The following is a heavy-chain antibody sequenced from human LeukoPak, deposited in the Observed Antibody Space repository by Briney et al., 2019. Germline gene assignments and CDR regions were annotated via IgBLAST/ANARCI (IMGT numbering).Heavy chain of an antibody. CDR2: IRQDGSEK. V-gene: IGHV3-7*01. CDR1: GFTFSSYW. Sequence: GGSLRLSCAASGFTFSSYWMSWVRQAPGKGLEWVANIRQDGSEKYYVDSVKGRFTISRDNAKNSLYLQMNSLRAEDTAVYYCAKDHDFWRFRFDYWGQGTLVTVSS. D-gene: IGHD3-3*01. CDR3: AKDHDFWRFRFDY. J-gene: IGHJ4*02.